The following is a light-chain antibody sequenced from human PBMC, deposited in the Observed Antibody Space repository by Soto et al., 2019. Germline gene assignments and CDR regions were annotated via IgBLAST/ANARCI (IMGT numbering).Light chain of an antibody. CDR2: DVS. V-gene: IGLV2-11*01. CDR3: CSYAGSYSYYV. J-gene: IGLJ1*01. Sequence: QSALTQARSVSGSHRHSVTLSCTGTSSDVGGYNYVSWYQQHPGKAPKLMIYDVSKRPSGVPDRFSGSKSGNTASLTISGLQAEDEADYYCCSYAGSYSYYVFGTGTKVTVL. CDR1: SSDVGGYNY.